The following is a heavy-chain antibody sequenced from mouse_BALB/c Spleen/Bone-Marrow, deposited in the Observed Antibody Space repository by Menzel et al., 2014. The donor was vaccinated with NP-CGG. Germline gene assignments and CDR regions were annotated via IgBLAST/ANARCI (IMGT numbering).Heavy chain of an antibody. CDR1: GYTFSNYW. V-gene: IGHV1-5*01. J-gene: IGHJ2*01. CDR2: IYPGNSDT. CDR3: SALARGVFDY. D-gene: IGHD3-1*01. Sequence: VQLKESGTVLARPGAAVKMSCKASGYTFSNYWMDWVKQRPGQGLEWIGTIYPGNSDTTYNQKFKGKAKLTAVTSTSSAYMVQSSLPTDDSAVVYCSALARGVFDYWGQGTTLTVSS.